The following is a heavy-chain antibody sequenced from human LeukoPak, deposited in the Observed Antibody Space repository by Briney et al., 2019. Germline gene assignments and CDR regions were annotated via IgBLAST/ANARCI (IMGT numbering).Heavy chain of an antibody. CDR2: INPNSGGT. CDR3: ASGPPIAVAGYY. Sequence: APVKVSCKASGYTFTGYYMHWVRQAPGQGLEWMGWINPNSGGTNYAQKFQGRVTMTRDTPISTAYMELSRLRSDDTAVYYCASGPPIAVAGYYWGQGTLVTVSS. D-gene: IGHD6-19*01. CDR1: GYTFTGYY. V-gene: IGHV1-2*02. J-gene: IGHJ4*02.